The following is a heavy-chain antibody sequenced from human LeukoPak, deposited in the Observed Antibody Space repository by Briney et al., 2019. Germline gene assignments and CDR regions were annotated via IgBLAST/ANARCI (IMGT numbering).Heavy chain of an antibody. CDR1: GFSFTAYS. J-gene: IGHJ4*02. V-gene: IGHV3-48*01. CDR2: IGPGGDI. CDR3: ARRFDS. Sequence: GGSLRLSCVVSGFSFTAYSMNWVRQAPGRGLEWISYIGPGGDIYYADSVTGRFTVSRDIAKNSLYLQMNGLRVEDTAVYYCARRFDSWGQGTLVTVSS.